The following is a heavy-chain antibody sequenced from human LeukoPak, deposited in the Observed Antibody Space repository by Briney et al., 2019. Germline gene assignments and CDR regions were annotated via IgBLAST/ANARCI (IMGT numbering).Heavy chain of an antibody. Sequence: SETLSLTCTVSGGSISSYYWSWIWQPAGKGLEWIGRIYTSGSTNYNPSLKSRVTMSVDTSKNQFSLKLSSVTAADTAVYYCARVGGGTYYYDSSGYYQDYWGQGTLVTVSS. CDR2: IYTSGST. V-gene: IGHV4-4*07. CDR3: ARVGGGTYYYDSSGYYQDY. D-gene: IGHD3-22*01. J-gene: IGHJ4*02. CDR1: GGSISSYY.